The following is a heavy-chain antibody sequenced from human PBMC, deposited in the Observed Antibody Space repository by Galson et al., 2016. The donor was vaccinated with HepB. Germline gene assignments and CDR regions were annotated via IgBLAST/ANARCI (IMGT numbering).Heavy chain of an antibody. CDR2: ISAYKGNR. V-gene: IGHV1-18*01. CDR1: GYTFTVYG. Sequence: QSGAEVKKPGESLKISCKASGYTFTVYGINWVRQAPGQGLEWMGWISAYKGNRNYAQKFQGRVTMTTDTSTSTAYMELRSLRSDDTAVYFCARGCISTLCYGDYWGQGTLVTVSS. J-gene: IGHJ4*02. CDR3: ARGCISTLCYGDY. D-gene: IGHD2-2*01.